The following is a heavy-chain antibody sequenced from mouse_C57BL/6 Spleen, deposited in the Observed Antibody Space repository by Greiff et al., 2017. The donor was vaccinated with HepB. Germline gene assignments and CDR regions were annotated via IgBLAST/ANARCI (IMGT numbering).Heavy chain of an antibody. Sequence: VMLVESGPGLVAPSQSLSITCTVSGFSLTSYGVHWVRQPPGKGLEWLVVIWSDGSTTYNSALKSRLSISKDNSKSQVFLKMNSLQTDDTAMYYCARHEKYYYGTLAYWGQGTLVTVSA. J-gene: IGHJ3*01. D-gene: IGHD1-1*01. CDR2: IWSDGST. V-gene: IGHV2-6-1*01. CDR3: ARHEKYYYGTLAY. CDR1: GFSLTSYG.